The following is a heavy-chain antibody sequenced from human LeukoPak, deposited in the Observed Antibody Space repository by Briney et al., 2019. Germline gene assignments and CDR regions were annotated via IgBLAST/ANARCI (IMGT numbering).Heavy chain of an antibody. V-gene: IGHV3-74*01. Sequence: GGSLTLSCAAFGFTFSSYWMHWVRQAPGKGLVRVSRINENGRTTSYADSVKGRFTISRDNAKNTVYLQMTSLRAEDTAIYYCARDLTMLGTPGDDFDYWGQGSLVTVSS. CDR2: INENGRTT. J-gene: IGHJ4*02. CDR3: ARDLTMLGTPGDDFDY. D-gene: IGHD3-3*01. CDR1: GFTFSSYW.